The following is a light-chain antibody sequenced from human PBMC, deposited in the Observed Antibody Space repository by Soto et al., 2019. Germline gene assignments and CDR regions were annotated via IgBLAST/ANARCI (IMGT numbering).Light chain of an antibody. CDR3: CSYTSSNTVV. CDR1: SSDIGAYKY. V-gene: IGLV2-14*01. J-gene: IGLJ3*02. CDR2: EVN. Sequence: QSALTQPASVSGSPGQSITISCTGTSSDIGAYKYVAWYQQQSGQAPKLMTSEVNNRPSGVSNRFSGSKSGNTASLTIAGLQAEDEADYYCCSYTSSNTVVFGGGTKLTVL.